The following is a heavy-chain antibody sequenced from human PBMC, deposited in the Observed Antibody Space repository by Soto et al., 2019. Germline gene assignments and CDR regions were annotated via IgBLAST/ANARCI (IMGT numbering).Heavy chain of an antibody. D-gene: IGHD4-17*01. CDR3: ARGRDYGDYVDALDI. CDR2: INHSGST. CDR1: GGSFSGYY. J-gene: IGHJ3*02. V-gene: IGHV4-34*01. Sequence: SETLSLTCAVYGGSFSGYYWSWIRQPPGKGLEWIGEINHSGSTNYNPSLKSRVTISVDTSKNHFSLKLSPVTAADTAVYYCARGRDYGDYVDALDIWGQGTMVS.